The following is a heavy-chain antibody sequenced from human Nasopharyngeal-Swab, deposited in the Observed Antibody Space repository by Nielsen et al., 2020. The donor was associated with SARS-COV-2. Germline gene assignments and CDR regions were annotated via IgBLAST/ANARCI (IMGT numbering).Heavy chain of an antibody. CDR3: ARPGYFGMPAVGYDAFGI. CDR1: GGSISSYY. CDR2: IYYSGST. J-gene: IGHJ3*02. D-gene: IGHD2/OR15-2a*01. V-gene: IGHV4-59*01. Sequence: SETLSLTCTVSGGSISSYYWSWIRQPPGKGLEWIGYIYYSGSTNYNPSLKSRVTISVDTSKNQFSLKLSSVTAADTAVYYCARPGYFGMPAVGYDAFGIWGQGTMVTVSS.